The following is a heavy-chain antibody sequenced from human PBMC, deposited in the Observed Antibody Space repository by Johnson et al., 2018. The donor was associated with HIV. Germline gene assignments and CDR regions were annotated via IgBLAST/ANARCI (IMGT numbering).Heavy chain of an antibody. CDR3: ARDYYDSSGSDAFDI. J-gene: IGHJ3*02. CDR1: GFTFSSYV. Sequence: QEQLVESGGGVVQPGRSLRLSCAASGFTFSSYVMHWVRQAPGKGLEWVALISYDGSNKYYADSVKGRFTISRDNSKSTLYLQMNSLRAEDTALYFCARDYYDSSGSDAFDIWGQGTMVTVSS. D-gene: IGHD3-22*01. CDR2: ISYDGSNK. V-gene: IGHV3-30*04.